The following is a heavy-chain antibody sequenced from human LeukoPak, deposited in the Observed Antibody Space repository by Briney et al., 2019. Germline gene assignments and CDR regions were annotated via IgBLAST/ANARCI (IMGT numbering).Heavy chain of an antibody. Sequence: KPGGSLRLSCAASGFTFSGYWLNWIRQAPGKGLEWVAYISSSATKTNYADSVKGRFTVSGDNAKNSLYLQMDSLRVEDTAVYYCARETSYSFDPWGQGTLVTVSS. V-gene: IGHV3-11*06. J-gene: IGHJ5*02. CDR1: GFTFSGYW. D-gene: IGHD2-21*01. CDR2: ISSSATKT. CDR3: ARETSYSFDP.